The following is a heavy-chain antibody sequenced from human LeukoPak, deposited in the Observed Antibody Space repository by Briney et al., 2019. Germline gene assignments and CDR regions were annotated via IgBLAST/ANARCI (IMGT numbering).Heavy chain of an antibody. CDR2: ISSSGSTI. CDR3: ARDLSIVGATDGDLRTRDH. Sequence: PGGSLRLSCAASGLTFSSYSMNWVRQAPGKGLEWVSYISSSGSTIFYADSVKGRFTISRDNAKNSLYLQMNTLRAEDTAVYYCARDLSIVGATDGDLRTRDHWGQGTLVTVSS. J-gene: IGHJ4*02. D-gene: IGHD1-26*01. CDR1: GLTFSSYS. V-gene: IGHV3-48*04.